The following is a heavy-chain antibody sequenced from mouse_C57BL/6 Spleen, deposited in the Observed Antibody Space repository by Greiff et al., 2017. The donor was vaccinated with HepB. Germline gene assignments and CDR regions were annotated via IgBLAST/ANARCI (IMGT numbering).Heavy chain of an antibody. CDR1: GYAFSSYW. D-gene: IGHD2-1*01. Sequence: VQLQESGAELVKPGASVKISCKASGYAFSSYWMNWVKQRPGKGLEWIGQIYPGDGDTNYNGKFKGKATLTADKSSSTAYMQLSSLTSEDSAVYFCAREGGNHWYFDVWGTGTTVTVSS. J-gene: IGHJ1*03. CDR3: AREGGNHWYFDV. V-gene: IGHV1-80*01. CDR2: IYPGDGDT.